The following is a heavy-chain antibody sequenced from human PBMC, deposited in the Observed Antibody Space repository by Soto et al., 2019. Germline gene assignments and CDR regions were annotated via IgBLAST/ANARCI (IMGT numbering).Heavy chain of an antibody. CDR3: ANYRRTEAEGFVLDY. D-gene: IGHD6-13*01. J-gene: IGHJ4*02. CDR2: IYYTGST. CDR1: GDSINYYY. Sequence: SETLSLTCTVSGDSINYYYWSWIRQPPGKRLEWIGYIYYTGSTTYNPSLESRVTMSVDTSNNQFSLKLSSVTAADTAVYYCANYRRTEAEGFVLDYWGQGTLVTVSS. V-gene: IGHV4-59*01.